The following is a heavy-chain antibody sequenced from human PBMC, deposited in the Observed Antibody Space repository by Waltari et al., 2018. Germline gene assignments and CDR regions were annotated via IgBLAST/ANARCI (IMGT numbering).Heavy chain of an antibody. D-gene: IGHD5-18*01. CDR2: SSSDGNTT. Sequence: EVQLVESGGGLVQPGGSLRLSCEASGFTLRGDWMHWVGQAPGKGLVWVSRSSSDGNTTTYADSVKCRFTISRDNAKNTVFLEMNSLTAEDTAMYYCARVEYSYGPYCFDSWGQGTLVTVSS. CDR1: GFTLRGDW. V-gene: IGHV3-74*01. J-gene: IGHJ4*02. CDR3: ARVEYSYGPYCFDS.